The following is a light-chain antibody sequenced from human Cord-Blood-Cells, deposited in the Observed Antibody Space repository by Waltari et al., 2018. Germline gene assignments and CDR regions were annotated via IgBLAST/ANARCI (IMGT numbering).Light chain of an antibody. Sequence: QSALTQPASVSGSPGQSITLSCTGTSSDVGGSNLVSWYQQHPGKAPKLMIYEVSKRPSGVSNRFSGSKSGNTASLTISGLQAEDEADYYCCSYAGSSTPYVFGTGTKVTVL. CDR3: CSYAGSSTPYV. J-gene: IGLJ1*01. CDR1: SSDVGGSNL. V-gene: IGLV2-23*02. CDR2: EVS.